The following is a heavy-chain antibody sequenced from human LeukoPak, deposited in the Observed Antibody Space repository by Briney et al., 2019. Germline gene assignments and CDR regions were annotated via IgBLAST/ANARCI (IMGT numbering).Heavy chain of an antibody. CDR2: ISGSGGST. J-gene: IGHJ4*02. CDR1: GFTFSSYA. V-gene: IGHV3-23*01. Sequence: PGGSLRLSCAASGFTFSSYAMSWVRQAPGKGLEWVSAISGSGGSTYYADSVKGRFTISRDNSKNTLYLQMNSLRAEDTAVYYCAKADPLLGVHSSSSGFDYWGQGTLVTVSS. D-gene: IGHD6-6*01. CDR3: AKADPLLGVHSSSSGFDY.